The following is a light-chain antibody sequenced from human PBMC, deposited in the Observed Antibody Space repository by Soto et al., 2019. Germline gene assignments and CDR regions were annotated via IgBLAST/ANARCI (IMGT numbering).Light chain of an antibody. V-gene: IGKV3-20*01. Sequence: EIVLTQSPGTLSLSPGERATLSCRASQSVSSNSLAWYQQKPGQAPRFLIYRTSSRATGIPDRFSGSGSGKDFTLTISRLEPEDFAVYYCQQYGSTPLTFGGGTKVDIK. CDR1: QSVSSNS. CDR2: RTS. J-gene: IGKJ4*01. CDR3: QQYGSTPLT.